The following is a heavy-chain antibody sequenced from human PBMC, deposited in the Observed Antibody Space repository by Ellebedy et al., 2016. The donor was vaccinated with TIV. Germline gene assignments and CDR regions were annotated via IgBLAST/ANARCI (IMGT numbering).Heavy chain of an antibody. D-gene: IGHD2-21*02. CDR2: IYHSGST. CDR3: ATFLQMTAFDAFDI. Sequence: SETLSLTCSVSGYSISSGYYWGWIRQPPGKGLEWIGSIYHSGSTYYSPSLKSRVTISVDTSKNQFSLKLSSVTAADTAMYYCATFLQMTAFDAFDIWGQGTMVTVSS. J-gene: IGHJ3*02. V-gene: IGHV4-38-2*01. CDR1: GYSISSGYY.